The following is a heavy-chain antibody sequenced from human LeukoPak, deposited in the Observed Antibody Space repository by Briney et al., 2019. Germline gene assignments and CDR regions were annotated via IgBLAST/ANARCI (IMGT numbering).Heavy chain of an antibody. V-gene: IGHV4-38-2*01. Sequence: SETLSLTCAVSGYSISSGYDWGWIRPPPGKGLEWIGSIYHSGSTYYNPSLKSRVTISVDTSKNQFSLKLSSVTAADTAVYYCARKRYYGSGSFDYWGQGTLVTVSS. CDR2: IYHSGST. J-gene: IGHJ4*02. D-gene: IGHD3-10*01. CDR3: ARKRYYGSGSFDY. CDR1: GYSISSGYD.